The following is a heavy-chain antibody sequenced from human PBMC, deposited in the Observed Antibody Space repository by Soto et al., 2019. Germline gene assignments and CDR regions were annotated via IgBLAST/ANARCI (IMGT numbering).Heavy chain of an antibody. CDR1: GYIFTSYP. J-gene: IGHJ5*02. CDR2: INTGTGNT. V-gene: IGHV1-3*04. Sequence: ASVKVSCKASGYIFTSYPMHWVRQAPGHSLEWMGWINTGTGNTKYSQNFQGRVSMTTDTSTTTAYMELRSLRSDDTAVYYCARVVPGAEAWFGPWGQGTLVTVSS. D-gene: IGHD2-2*01. CDR3: ARVVPGAEAWFGP.